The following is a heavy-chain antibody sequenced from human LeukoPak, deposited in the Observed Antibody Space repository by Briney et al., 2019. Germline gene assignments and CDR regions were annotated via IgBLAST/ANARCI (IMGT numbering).Heavy chain of an antibody. D-gene: IGHD5-12*01. J-gene: IGHJ4*02. Sequence: ASVKVSCKASGGTFSTYAISWVRQAPGQGLEWMGRVIPSLNIPNYAQKFQGRVTITADKPTSTVYMELSSLRSEDTAVYYCARGGYGDNWGQGTLVTVSS. CDR3: ARGGYGDN. V-gene: IGHV1-69*04. CDR2: VIPSLNIP. CDR1: GGTFSTYA.